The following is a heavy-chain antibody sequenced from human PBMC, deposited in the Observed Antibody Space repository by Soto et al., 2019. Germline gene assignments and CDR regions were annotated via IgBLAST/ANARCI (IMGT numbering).Heavy chain of an antibody. Sequence: ASVKVSCKASGYTLTSYGISWVRQAPGQGLEWMGWISAYNGNTNYAQKLQGRVTMTTDTSTTTAYMELRSLRSDDTAVYYCARDNSGDFWSGYSHYYFDYWGQGTLVTVSS. D-gene: IGHD3-3*01. V-gene: IGHV1-18*01. CDR1: GYTLTSYG. CDR3: ARDNSGDFWSGYSHYYFDY. CDR2: ISAYNGNT. J-gene: IGHJ4*02.